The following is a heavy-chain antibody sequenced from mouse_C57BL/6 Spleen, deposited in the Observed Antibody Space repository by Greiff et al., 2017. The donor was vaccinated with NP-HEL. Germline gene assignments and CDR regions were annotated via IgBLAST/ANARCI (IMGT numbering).Heavy chain of an antibody. Sequence: VQLQQSGPELVKPGASVKISCKASGYAFSSYWMNWVKQRPGKGLEWIGRIYPGDGDTNYNGKFKGKATLTADKSSSTAYMQLSSLTSADSAVYFYARYSNYVNYYAIDYWGQGPSVTVSS. CDR1: GYAFSSYW. D-gene: IGHD2-5*01. CDR3: ARYSNYVNYYAIDY. CDR2: IYPGDGDT. V-gene: IGHV1-82*01. J-gene: IGHJ4*01.